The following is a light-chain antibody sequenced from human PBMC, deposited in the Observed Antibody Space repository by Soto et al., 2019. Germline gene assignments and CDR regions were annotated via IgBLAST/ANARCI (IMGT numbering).Light chain of an antibody. V-gene: IGKV3-20*01. CDR2: DAS. J-gene: IGKJ4*01. Sequence: IVLPQYPATLSLSPGERATLSCRASQSVSSNLVWYQQKPGQAPRLLIYDASSRATGIPDRFSGGGSGTDFTLTISRLEPEDFAVYYCQQFSSYPLTFGGGANVDI. CDR3: QQFSSYPLT. CDR1: QSVSSN.